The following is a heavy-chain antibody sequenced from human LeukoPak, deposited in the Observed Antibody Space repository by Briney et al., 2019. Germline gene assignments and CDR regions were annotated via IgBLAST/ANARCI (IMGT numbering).Heavy chain of an antibody. Sequence: GGSLRLSCAVSGFTFSNYWMSWVRQAPGKGLEWVAKIKQDGGESYYVDSVKGRFTISRDNAKNSLFLQMNSLRAEDTAVYYCASGGYYHGYWGQGTLVTVSS. CDR1: GFTFSNYW. J-gene: IGHJ4*02. V-gene: IGHV3-7*05. CDR3: ASGGYYHGY. D-gene: IGHD5-18*01. CDR2: IKQDGGES.